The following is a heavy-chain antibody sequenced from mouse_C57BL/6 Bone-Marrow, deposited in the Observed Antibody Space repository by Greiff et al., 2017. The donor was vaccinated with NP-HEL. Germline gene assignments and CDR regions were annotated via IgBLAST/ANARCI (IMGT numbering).Heavy chain of an antibody. J-gene: IGHJ2*01. Sequence: EVKLQESGGDLVKPGGSLKLSCAASGFTFSSYGMYWVRQTPDKRLEWVATISSGGSYTYYPDSVKGRFTISRDNAKNTLYLQMSSLKSEDTAMYYCARHITGMDYWGQGTTLTVSS. V-gene: IGHV5-6*01. D-gene: IGHD4-1*01. CDR1: GFTFSSYG. CDR3: ARHITGMDY. CDR2: ISSGGSYT.